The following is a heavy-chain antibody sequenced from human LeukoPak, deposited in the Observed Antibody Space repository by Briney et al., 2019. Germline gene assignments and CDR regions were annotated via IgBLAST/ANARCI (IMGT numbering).Heavy chain of an antibody. V-gene: IGHV3-48*01. CDR3: ARKLGYCSGGSCPFDY. J-gene: IGHJ4*02. CDR1: GFTFSSYS. Sequence: GSLRLSCAASGFTFSSYSMNWVRQAPGKGLEWVSYISSGSSTIYYADSVKGRFTISRDNAKNSLYLQMNSLRAEDTAVYYCARKLGYCSGGSCPFDYWGQGTLVTVSS. D-gene: IGHD2-15*01. CDR2: ISSGSSTI.